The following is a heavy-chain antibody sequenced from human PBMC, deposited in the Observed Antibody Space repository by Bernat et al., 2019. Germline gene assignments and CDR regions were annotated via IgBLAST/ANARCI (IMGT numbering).Heavy chain of an antibody. CDR3: ARDGKGGYDYAGWFDP. V-gene: IGHV3-33*01. D-gene: IGHD5-12*01. CDR2: IWYDGSNK. CDR1: GFTFSSYG. Sequence: QVQLVESGGGVVQPGRSLRLSCAASGFTFSSYGMHWVRQAPGKGLEWVAVIWYDGSNKYYADSVKGRFTISRDNSKNTLYLQMNSLRAEDTAVYYCARDGKGGYDYAGWFDPWPGNPGHRLL. J-gene: IGHJ5*02.